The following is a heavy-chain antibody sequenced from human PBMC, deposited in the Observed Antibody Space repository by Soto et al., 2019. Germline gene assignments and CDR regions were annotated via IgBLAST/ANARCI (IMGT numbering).Heavy chain of an antibody. CDR3: ATKPPAMVRGVITHY. J-gene: IGHJ4*02. CDR2: ISGSGGST. CDR1: GFTFSSYA. Sequence: XESLRLSCAASGFTFSSYAMSWVRQAPGKGLEWVSAISGSGGSTYYADSVKGRFTISRDNSKNTLYLQMNSLRAEDTAVYYCATKPPAMVRGVITHYWGQGTLVTVSS. D-gene: IGHD3-10*01. V-gene: IGHV3-23*01.